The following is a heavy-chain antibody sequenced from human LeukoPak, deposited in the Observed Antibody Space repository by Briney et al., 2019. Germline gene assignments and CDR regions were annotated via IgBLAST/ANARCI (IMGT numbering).Heavy chain of an antibody. J-gene: IGHJ4*02. CDR3: ARDYYDSSGSDY. CDR1: GYTFTSYG. V-gene: IGHV1-2*02. D-gene: IGHD3-22*01. Sequence: ASVKVSCKASGYTFTSYGISWVRQAPGQGLEWMGWINPNSGGTNYAQKFQGRVTMTRGTSISTAYMELSRLRSDDTAVYYCARDYYDSSGSDYWGQGTLVTVSS. CDR2: INPNSGGT.